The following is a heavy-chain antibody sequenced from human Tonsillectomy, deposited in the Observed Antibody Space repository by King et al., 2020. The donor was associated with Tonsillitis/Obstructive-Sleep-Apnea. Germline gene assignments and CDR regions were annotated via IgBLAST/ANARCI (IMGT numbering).Heavy chain of an antibody. J-gene: IGHJ3*02. D-gene: IGHD2-2*01. CDR3: PLCSSTSCYSYAFDI. Sequence: DVQLVESGGGLLKPGGSLRISCAASGFTVSNAWMSWVCQAPGKGLEWVGRIKSKPDGGTIDLDEPVKGRFTISRDDSKNTLYLQMNSLKTEDTAVYYCPLCSSTSCYSYAFDIWGQGTMVTVSS. CDR1: GFTVSNAW. V-gene: IGHV3-15*01. CDR2: IKSKPDGGTI.